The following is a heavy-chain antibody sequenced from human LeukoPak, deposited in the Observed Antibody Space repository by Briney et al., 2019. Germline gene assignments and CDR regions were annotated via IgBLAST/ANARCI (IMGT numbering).Heavy chain of an antibody. D-gene: IGHD1-26*01. CDR3: ARGYSGLGPFDY. Sequence: SETLSLTCTVSGGSISSYYWSWIRQPPGKGLEWIGYIYYSGSTNYNPSLKSRVTISVDTSKNQFSLKLSSVTAADTAVYYCARGYSGLGPFDYWGQGTLVTVSS. J-gene: IGHJ4*02. CDR1: GGSISSYY. V-gene: IGHV4-59*01. CDR2: IYYSGST.